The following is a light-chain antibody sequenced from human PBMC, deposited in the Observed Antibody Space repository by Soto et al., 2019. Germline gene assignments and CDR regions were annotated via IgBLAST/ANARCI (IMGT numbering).Light chain of an antibody. CDR2: GAS. CDR1: QSVSSNN. Sequence: EIVLTQSPGTLSLSPGERATLSCRASQSVSSNNLAWYQPKPGQAPRLLISGASSRATGIPDRFSGSGSGTDYILTIGRLEPEDFAVYYCQQYGNPPRTVGQGTTVDSK. CDR3: QQYGNPPRT. V-gene: IGKV3-20*01. J-gene: IGKJ1*01.